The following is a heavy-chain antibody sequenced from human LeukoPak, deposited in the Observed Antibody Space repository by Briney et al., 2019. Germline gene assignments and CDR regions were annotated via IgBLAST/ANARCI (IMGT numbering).Heavy chain of an antibody. Sequence: GGSLRLSCAASGFTFDDYAMHWVRQAPGKGLEWVSLISGDGEYTYYADSVRGRFTISRDNSRNSLYLQMNSLRTEDSALYYCARPLLIHDRLSSTADYWGQGTLVTVSS. CDR3: ARPLLIHDRLSSTADY. D-gene: IGHD3-9*01. CDR1: GFTFDDYA. J-gene: IGHJ4*02. CDR2: ISGDGEYT. V-gene: IGHV3-43*02.